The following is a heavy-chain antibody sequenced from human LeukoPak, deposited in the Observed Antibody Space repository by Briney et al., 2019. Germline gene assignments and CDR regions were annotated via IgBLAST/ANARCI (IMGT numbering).Heavy chain of an antibody. D-gene: IGHD5-24*01. CDR1: GFTVSSNY. Sequence: GGSLRLSCAASGFTVSSNYMSWVRQAPGKGLEWVSVIHSGGSTYYADSVKGRFTISRDNSKNTLYLQMNSLRAEDTAVYYCAREGTQRWLQLKDDAFDIWGQGTMVTVSS. CDR2: IHSGGST. CDR3: AREGTQRWLQLKDDAFDI. J-gene: IGHJ3*02. V-gene: IGHV3-66*01.